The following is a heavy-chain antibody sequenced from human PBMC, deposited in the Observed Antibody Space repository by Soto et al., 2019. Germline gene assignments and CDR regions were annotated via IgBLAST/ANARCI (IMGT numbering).Heavy chain of an antibody. D-gene: IGHD4-17*01. CDR1: GFTFSSYW. CDR2: INSDGSST. J-gene: IGHJ6*02. V-gene: IGHV3-74*01. CDR3: ARVAGDYLYYYYYGMDV. Sequence: GGSLRLSCAASGFTFSSYWMHWVRQAPGKGLVWVSRINSDGSSTSYADSVKGRFTISRDNAKNTLYLQMNSLRAEDTAVYYCARVAGDYLYYYYYGMDVWGQGTTVTVSS.